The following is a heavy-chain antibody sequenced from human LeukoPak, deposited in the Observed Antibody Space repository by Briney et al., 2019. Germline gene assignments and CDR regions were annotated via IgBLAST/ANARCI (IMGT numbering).Heavy chain of an antibody. CDR2: FDPEDGET. CDR1: GYTLTELS. CDR3: ATDLDTAMVTNY. V-gene: IGHV1-24*01. D-gene: IGHD5-18*01. J-gene: IGHJ4*02. Sequence: ASVKVSCKVSGYTLTELSMHWVRQAPGKGLEWMGGFDPEDGETIYAQKFQGRVTMTGDTSTDTAYMELSSLRSEDTAVYYCATDLDTAMVTNYWGQGTLVTVSS.